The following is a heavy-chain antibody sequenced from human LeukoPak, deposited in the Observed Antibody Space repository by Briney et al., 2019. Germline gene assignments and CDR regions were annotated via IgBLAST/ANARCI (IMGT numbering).Heavy chain of an antibody. J-gene: IGHJ4*02. V-gene: IGHV3-7*03. CDR1: GFTCNIHW. Sequence: QSGGSLRLSCVATGFTCNIHWMTWVRQAPGKGLEGVATIKQDGKDKVLVVSGRGRFTIARDNAKTSLFLQRNSLRAEDTATYCCTTSDCEYWGQGALVTVSS. CDR2: IKQDGKDK. CDR3: TTSDCEY.